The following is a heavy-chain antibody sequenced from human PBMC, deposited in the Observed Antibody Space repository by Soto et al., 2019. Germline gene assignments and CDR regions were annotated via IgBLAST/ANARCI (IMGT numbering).Heavy chain of an antibody. CDR3: TRDQTGAFIN. CDR1: GFTVSSAY. CDR2: IYSGGST. Sequence: GGSLRLSCAASGFTVSSAYMSWVRQGPGKGLEWISAIYSGGSTYYADSVEGRFTISRDSSKNTLFLQMNSLSAEDTAVYYCTRDQTGAFINWGQEAPLTISS. V-gene: IGHV3-53*01. J-gene: IGHJ4*02.